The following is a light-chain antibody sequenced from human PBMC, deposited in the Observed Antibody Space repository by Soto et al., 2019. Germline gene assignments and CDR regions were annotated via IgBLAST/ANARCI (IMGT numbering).Light chain of an antibody. CDR3: KQGYSINALT. CDR2: DVS. Sequence: DIQMTQSPSSLSASIGDRVTMSCRASQTISSYLHWYQHKPGRAPRLLISDVSTLQSGVPGRFRVSGSETEVSRTNTYVQTEDFATYDCKQGYSINALTFGGGNKLELK. CDR1: QTISSY. V-gene: IGKV1-39*01. J-gene: IGKJ4*01.